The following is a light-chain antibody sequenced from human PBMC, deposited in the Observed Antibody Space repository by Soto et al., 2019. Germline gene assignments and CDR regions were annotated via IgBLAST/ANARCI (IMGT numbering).Light chain of an antibody. CDR1: RSDIGGFDY. CDR3: NSYTSASTYV. Sequence: QSVLTQPASVSGSPGQSITISCTGTRSDIGGFDYVSWYQHLPGKAPKLIIYEVTNRPSGVSHRFSGSKSGYTASLTISGLQAEDEADYYCNSYTSASTYVFGTGTKVTVL. CDR2: EVT. V-gene: IGLV2-14*01. J-gene: IGLJ1*01.